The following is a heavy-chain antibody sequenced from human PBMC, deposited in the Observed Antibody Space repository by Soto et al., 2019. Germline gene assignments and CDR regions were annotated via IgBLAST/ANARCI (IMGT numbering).Heavy chain of an antibody. CDR3: ARENSSSWFTSLYCYYHNGMDV. CDR1: GGSISSSRCH. V-gene: IGHV4-39*07. CDR2: INHSGST. D-gene: IGHD6-13*01. Sequence: PSETLSLTCTVSGGSISSSRCHWGWLRPPPGKGLEWIGEINHSGSTNYNPSLKSRVTISVDTSKNQFSLKLSSVTAADTAVYYCARENSSSWFTSLYCYYHNGMDVWGQGITVPVSS. J-gene: IGHJ6*02.